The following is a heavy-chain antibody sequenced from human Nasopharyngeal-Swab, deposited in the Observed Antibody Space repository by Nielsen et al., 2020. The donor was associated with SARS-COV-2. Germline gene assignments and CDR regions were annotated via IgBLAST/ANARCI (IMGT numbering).Heavy chain of an antibody. CDR1: GDSVSSNSAA. D-gene: IGHD5-18*01. CDR3: ARRRIGYSYGKYGMDV. CDR2: TYYRSKWYN. V-gene: IGHV6-1*01. J-gene: IGHJ6*02. Sequence: LRLSCAISGDSVSSNSAAWNWIRQSPSRGLEWLGRTYYRSKWYNDYAVSVKSRITINPDTSKNQFSLQLNSVTPEDTAVYYCARRRIGYSYGKYGMDVWGQGTTVTVSS.